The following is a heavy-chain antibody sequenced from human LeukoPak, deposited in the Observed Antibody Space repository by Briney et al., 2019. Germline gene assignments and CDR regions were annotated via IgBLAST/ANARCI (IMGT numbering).Heavy chain of an antibody. Sequence: GGSLRLSCAASGFTFSSYSMNWVRQAPGKGLEWVSSISSSSSYIYYADSVKGRFTISRDNAKNSLYLQMNSLRAEDTAVYYCARGGGYDYVWGSLFDYWGQGTLVTVSS. V-gene: IGHV3-21*01. J-gene: IGHJ4*02. CDR1: GFTFSSYS. CDR3: ARGGGYDYVWGSLFDY. CDR2: ISSSSSYI. D-gene: IGHD3-16*01.